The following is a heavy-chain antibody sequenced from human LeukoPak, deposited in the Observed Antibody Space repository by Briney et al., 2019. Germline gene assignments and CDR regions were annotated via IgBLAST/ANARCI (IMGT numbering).Heavy chain of an antibody. CDR3: ARTLGNSSGYSPFDY. D-gene: IGHD3-22*01. Sequence: SETLSLTCTVSGGSISSSSYYWGWIRPPPGKGLEWIGCIYYSGSTYYNPSLKSQVTISVDTYKNQFSLKLSSVTAADTAVYHCARTLGNSSGYSPFDYWGQGTLVTVSS. CDR1: GGSISSSSYY. CDR2: IYYSGST. J-gene: IGHJ4*02. V-gene: IGHV4-39*07.